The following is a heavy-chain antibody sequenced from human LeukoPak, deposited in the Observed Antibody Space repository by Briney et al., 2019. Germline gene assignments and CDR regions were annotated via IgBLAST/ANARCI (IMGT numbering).Heavy chain of an antibody. V-gene: IGHV3-7*01. CDR3: ARAPQIVVVIDFDY. CDR2: IKQDGSEK. J-gene: IGHJ4*02. D-gene: IGHD2-21*01. CDR1: GFTFSSYW. Sequence: GGSLRLSCAASGFTFSSYWMSWVRQAPGKGLKWVANIKQDGSEKYYVDSVKGRFTISRDNAKNSLYLQMNSLRAEDTAVYYCARAPQIVVVIDFDYWGQGTLVTVSS.